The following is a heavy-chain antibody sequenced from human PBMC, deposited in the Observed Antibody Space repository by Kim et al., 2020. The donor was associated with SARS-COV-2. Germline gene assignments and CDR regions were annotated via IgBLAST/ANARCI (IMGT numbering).Heavy chain of an antibody. Sequence: ASVKVSCKASGYTFTSYAMNWVRQAPGQGLEWMGWINTNTGNPTYAQGFTGRFVFSLDTSVSTAYLQISSLKAEDTAVYYCALRYSSGWYPSLYYYYGMDVWGQGTTVTVSS. D-gene: IGHD6-19*01. CDR3: ALRYSSGWYPSLYYYYGMDV. CDR1: GYTFTSYA. CDR2: INTNTGNP. J-gene: IGHJ6*02. V-gene: IGHV7-4-1*02.